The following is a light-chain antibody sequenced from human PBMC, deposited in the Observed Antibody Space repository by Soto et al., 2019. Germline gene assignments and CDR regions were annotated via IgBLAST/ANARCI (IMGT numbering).Light chain of an antibody. CDR1: QSVSSY. CDR3: QQRSNWPLT. V-gene: IGKV3-11*01. J-gene: IGKJ4*01. CDR2: DAS. Sequence: EIVLTQSPANLSLSPGERATLSCRASQSVSSYLAWYQQRPGQAPRLLMYDASNRATGIPARFSGSGSGTDFTLTSSSLEPEDFALYSCQQRSNWPLTFVGGTQVEI.